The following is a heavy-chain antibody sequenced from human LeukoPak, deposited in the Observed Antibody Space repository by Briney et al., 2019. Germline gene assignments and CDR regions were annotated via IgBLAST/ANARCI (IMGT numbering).Heavy chain of an antibody. D-gene: IGHD5-24*01. V-gene: IGHV3-20*04. CDR3: ARDLGYKDYVSAFDI. Sequence: PGGSLRLSCAASAFTFVDYGMTWARHAPGKGLEGDSGINWNGGSTGYAVSVKGRFTISRDSANNSLYLQMNSLRAEDTALYYCARDLGYKDYVSAFDIWGQGTMVTVSS. J-gene: IGHJ3*02. CDR2: INWNGGST. CDR1: AFTFVDYG.